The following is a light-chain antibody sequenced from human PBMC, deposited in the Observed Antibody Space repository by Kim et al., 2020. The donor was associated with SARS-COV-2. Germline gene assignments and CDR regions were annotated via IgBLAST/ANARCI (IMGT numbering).Light chain of an antibody. V-gene: IGKV3-15*01. CDR1: QSVSNN. CDR2: GAS. J-gene: IGKJ2*01. CDR3: QQYNNWPPYT. Sequence: VSQGERAHLSLRCRQSVSNNLARYQQETGHAPRPLIYGASTRATGFPARFSGSGSGTEFTLNISSLQSEEFAVYYCQQYNNWPPYTFGQGTKLEI.